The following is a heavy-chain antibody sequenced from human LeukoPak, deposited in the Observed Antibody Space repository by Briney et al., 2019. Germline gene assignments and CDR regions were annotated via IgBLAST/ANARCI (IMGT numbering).Heavy chain of an antibody. CDR3: ARYLAGSGWHFDY. CDR2: IKQDGSEK. Sequence: GGSPRLSCAASGFTFSKYWMNWVRQAPGKGLEWLANIKQDGSEKFYVVSVKGRFTISRDNAKNSLYLQMNSLRAEDTAVYYCARYLAGSGWHFDYWGQGTLVAVSS. J-gene: IGHJ4*02. CDR1: GFTFSKYW. V-gene: IGHV3-7*02. D-gene: IGHD6-19*01.